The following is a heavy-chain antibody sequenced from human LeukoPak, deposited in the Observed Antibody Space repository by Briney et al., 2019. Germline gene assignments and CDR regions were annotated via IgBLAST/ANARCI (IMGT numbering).Heavy chain of an antibody. Sequence: SETLSLTCSVSGVSINSHYWSWIRQPPGKGLEWIGYIYTFGNTNYNPSLKSRVSISADTSNNQFSLKISSVTAADTAVYYCAILYDWFDPWGQGTLVTVSS. CDR3: AILYDWFDP. J-gene: IGHJ5*02. CDR1: GVSINSHY. V-gene: IGHV4-4*09. D-gene: IGHD2/OR15-2a*01. CDR2: IYTFGNT.